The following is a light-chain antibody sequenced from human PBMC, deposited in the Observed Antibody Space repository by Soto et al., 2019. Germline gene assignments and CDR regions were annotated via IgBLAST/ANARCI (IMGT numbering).Light chain of an antibody. V-gene: IGKV3-20*01. CDR2: GAS. J-gene: IGKJ4*01. CDR1: QSVSSSY. Sequence: EIVLTQSPGTQSLYPGERATLSCRASQSVSSSYLAWYQQKTGQAPRLLIYGASSSATGIPDRFSGSGSGTDFTLTISRLEPEDFAVYYCQQYGSSPPELTFGGGTKLDIK. CDR3: QQYGSSPPELT.